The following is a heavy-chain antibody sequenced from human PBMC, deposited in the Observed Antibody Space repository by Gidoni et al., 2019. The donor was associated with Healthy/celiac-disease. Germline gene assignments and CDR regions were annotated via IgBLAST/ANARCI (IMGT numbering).Heavy chain of an antibody. J-gene: IGHJ4*02. D-gene: IGHD1-26*01. V-gene: IGHV3-43*02. Sequence: VQLVAFGGGVVQPGGSLRLSCAASGFTFDDYAMHWARQAPGKGLEWVSLSSGDGGSTYYEDSVKGRCTISRGNSKTSLYLQMNSLRTEDTALYYCAKLSQLGHDYWGQGTLVTVSS. CDR3: AKLSQLGHDY. CDR1: GFTFDDYA. CDR2: SSGDGGST.